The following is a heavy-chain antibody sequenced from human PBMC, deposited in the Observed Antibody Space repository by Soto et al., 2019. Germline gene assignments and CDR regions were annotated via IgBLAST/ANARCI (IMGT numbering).Heavy chain of an antibody. J-gene: IGHJ1*01. Sequence: SETLSLTCAVYGGSFSGYYWSWIRQPPGKGLEWIGEINHSGSTNYNPSLKSRVTISVDTSKNQFSLKLSSVTAADTAVYYCARGGTTIFGVVIEHEREYFQHWGQGTLVTVSS. D-gene: IGHD3-3*01. CDR2: INHSGST. CDR1: GGSFSGYY. V-gene: IGHV4-34*01. CDR3: ARGGTTIFGVVIEHEREYFQH.